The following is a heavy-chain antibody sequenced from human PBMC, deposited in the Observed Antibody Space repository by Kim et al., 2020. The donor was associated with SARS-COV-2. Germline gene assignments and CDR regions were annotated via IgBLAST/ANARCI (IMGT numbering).Heavy chain of an antibody. J-gene: IGHJ3*02. D-gene: IGHD3-22*01. CDR1: GGSISSYY. CDR2: IYYTGST. CDR3: SREGGWLYNDAFDI. V-gene: IGHV4-59*12. Sequence: SETLSLTCTVSGGSISSYYWSWIRQPPGKGLERMGYIYYTGSTNNNPSLKSRVTISVDTSKNQFPLKLSPVTAAATAADYCSREGGWLYNDAFDIWGQGT.